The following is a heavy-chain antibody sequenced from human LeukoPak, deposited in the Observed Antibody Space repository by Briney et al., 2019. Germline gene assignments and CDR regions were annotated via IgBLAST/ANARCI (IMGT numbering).Heavy chain of an antibody. CDR1: GFTFATYG. CDR3: AKGGSGGDWARIDY. D-gene: IGHD2-21*02. V-gene: IGHV3-23*01. CDR2: ISTSGST. Sequence: GGSLRLSCAAPGFTFATYGMSWVRQPPGKGLEWVSSISTSGSTHHADSVKGRFTISRDIAKSTLYLQMNSLRAEDTAVYHCAKGGSGGDWARIDYWGQGTLVTVSS. J-gene: IGHJ4*02.